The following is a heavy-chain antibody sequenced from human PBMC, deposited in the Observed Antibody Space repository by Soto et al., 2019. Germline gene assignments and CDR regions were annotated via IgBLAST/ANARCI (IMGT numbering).Heavy chain of an antibody. V-gene: IGHV4-31*03. CDR3: ARGTGTYVDN. CDR1: GDFISSGGHH. CDR2: IYHSGTA. J-gene: IGHJ4*02. Sequence: QVHLQESGPGLVKPSQTLSLTCTVSGDFISSGGHHWSWIRQLPGKGLEWIGYIYHSGTAFYNPSLKSRLTISVDTSSNQFSLRLNSVTAADTAVYHCARGTGTYVDNWGRGTLVIVSS. D-gene: IGHD1-1*01.